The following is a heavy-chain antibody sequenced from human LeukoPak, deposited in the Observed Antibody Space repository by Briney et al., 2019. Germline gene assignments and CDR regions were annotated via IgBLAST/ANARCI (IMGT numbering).Heavy chain of an antibody. D-gene: IGHD3-10*01. CDR2: INSNSNM. Sequence: GGSLRLSCAASGFTFSGSYMHWVRQAPGKGMEWVSSINSNSNMSYADSVKGRFTISRDDAKNSVHLQMNSLRAEDTAVYYCARDYYYVSGNYYIYFDYWGQGILVTVSS. J-gene: IGHJ4*02. V-gene: IGHV3-69-1*01. CDR3: ARDYYYVSGNYYIYFDY. CDR1: GFTFSGSY.